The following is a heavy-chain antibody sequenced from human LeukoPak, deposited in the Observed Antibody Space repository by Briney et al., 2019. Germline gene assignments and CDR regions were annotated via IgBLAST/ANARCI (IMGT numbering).Heavy chain of an antibody. CDR3: ARGGDYGDSSDAFDI. Sequence: SVKVSCKASRGTFSSYAISWVRQAPGQGLEWMGGIIPIFGTANYAQKFQGRVTITADESTSTAYMELSSLRSEDTAVYYCARGGDYGDSSDAFDIWGQGTMVTVSS. J-gene: IGHJ3*02. CDR2: IIPIFGTA. D-gene: IGHD4-17*01. V-gene: IGHV1-69*01. CDR1: RGTFSSYA.